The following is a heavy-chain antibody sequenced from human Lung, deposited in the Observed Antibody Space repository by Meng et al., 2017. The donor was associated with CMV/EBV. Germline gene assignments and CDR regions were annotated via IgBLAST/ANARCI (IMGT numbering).Heavy chain of an antibody. J-gene: IGHJ4*02. CDR2: ISTTGVNT. CDR1: GFTFSNY. V-gene: IGHV3-23*01. CDR3: APTITGVAGG. D-gene: IGHD2-8*02. Sequence: SCAASGFTFSNYMNWVRQAPGKGLEWVSTISTTGVNTYYADSVKGRLTISRDNSKNTLHLQMTSLRAEDTAVYYCAPTITGVAGGWGQGTLVT.